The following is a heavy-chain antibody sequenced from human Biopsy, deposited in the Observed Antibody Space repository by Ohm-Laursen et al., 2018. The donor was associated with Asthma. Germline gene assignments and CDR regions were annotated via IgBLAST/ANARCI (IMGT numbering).Heavy chain of an antibody. CDR2: VSSDGHNK. CDR1: GFVFSQCG. V-gene: IGHV3-30*03. Sequence: SLRLSCAASGFVFSQCGMHWVRQGPGKGLDWVALVSSDGHNKYYEDSVKGRFTISRDNSRNRLYLQINSLTVEDSAVYFCARQSGQEYGDSIPFDTWGQGTKVAVSS. CDR3: ARQSGQEYGDSIPFDT. D-gene: IGHD3-22*01. J-gene: IGHJ3*02.